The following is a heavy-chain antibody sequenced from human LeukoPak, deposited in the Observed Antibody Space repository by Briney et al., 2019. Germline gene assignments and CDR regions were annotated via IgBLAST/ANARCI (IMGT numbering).Heavy chain of an antibody. CDR2: ISSSSSTI. Sequence: GGSLRLSCAASGFTFSSYSMNWVRQAPGKGLGWVSYISSSSSTIYYADSVKGRFTISRDNSKNTLYLQMNSLRAEDTAVYYCAKDRYRSGTGKDYWGRGTLVTVSS. CDR1: GFTFSSYS. V-gene: IGHV3-48*01. J-gene: IGHJ4*02. D-gene: IGHD5-12*01. CDR3: AKDRYRSGTGKDY.